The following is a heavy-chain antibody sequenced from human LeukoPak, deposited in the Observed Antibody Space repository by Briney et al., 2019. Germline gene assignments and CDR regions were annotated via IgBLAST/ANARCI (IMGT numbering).Heavy chain of an antibody. V-gene: IGHV3-7*01. CDR2: IKEDGGDK. D-gene: IGHD1-26*01. CDR3: ARDRGSGSSQTHEFFQH. J-gene: IGHJ1*01. CDR1: GFTFSNYW. Sequence: PGGSLRLSCAASGFTFSNYWMSWVRQAPGKGLEWVANIKEDGGDKYYVDSVKGRFTISRDNAKNSLYLQMNSLRAEDTAVYYCARDRGSGSSQTHEFFQHWGQGTLVTVSS.